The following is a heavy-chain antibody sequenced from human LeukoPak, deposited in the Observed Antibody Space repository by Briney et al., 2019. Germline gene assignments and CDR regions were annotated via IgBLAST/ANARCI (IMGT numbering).Heavy chain of an antibody. CDR2: IYSSGNT. Sequence: SETLSLTCAVSGASITSSNYYWGWVRQSPGKGLEWIGNIYSSGNTYYNASLKSRVTMYIDTSKNQFFLKLSSVTAADTAVYYCARERAYYDILPRWFDPWGQGTLVTVSS. J-gene: IGHJ5*02. CDR1: GASITSSNYY. D-gene: IGHD3-9*01. V-gene: IGHV4-39*07. CDR3: ARERAYYDILPRWFDP.